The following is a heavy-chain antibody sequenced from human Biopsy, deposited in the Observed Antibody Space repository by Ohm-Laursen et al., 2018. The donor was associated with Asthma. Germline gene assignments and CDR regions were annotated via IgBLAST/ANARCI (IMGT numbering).Heavy chain of an antibody. CDR2: IWNDGNKN. Sequence: SLRLSCSASGFTFSKYGMHWVRRAPGKGLEWVALIWNDGNKNYYADSVKGRFTISRDNSKNMLYLQMNSLRAEDTAVYFCARGIYDMDVRGQGTTVTVSS. V-gene: IGHV3-33*01. CDR3: ARGIYDMDV. J-gene: IGHJ6*02. CDR1: GFTFSKYG.